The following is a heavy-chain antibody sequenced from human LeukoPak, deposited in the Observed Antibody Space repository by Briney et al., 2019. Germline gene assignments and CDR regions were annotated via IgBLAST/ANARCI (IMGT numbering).Heavy chain of an antibody. Sequence: ASVKVSCKASGYTFTSYGISWVRQAPGQGLEWMGWMNPNSGNTGYVQKFQGRVTMTRSTSISTAYMELSSLRSEDTAVYYCARGTPPSVGDGYNIDYWGQGTLVTVSS. CDR1: GYTFTSYG. CDR2: MNPNSGNT. J-gene: IGHJ4*02. CDR3: ARGTPPSVGDGYNIDY. V-gene: IGHV1-8*02. D-gene: IGHD5-24*01.